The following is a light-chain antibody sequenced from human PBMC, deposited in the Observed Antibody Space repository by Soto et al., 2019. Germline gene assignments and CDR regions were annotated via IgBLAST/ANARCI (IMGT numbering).Light chain of an antibody. CDR2: DAS. CDR1: QSVSSSY. Sequence: EIVLTPSPGTLSLSPGERATLSCRARQSVSSSYLAWYQQKPGQAPRLLIYDASTRAADIPARFSGSGSGTDFTLTISSLEPEDFAVYYCQQRSNWPPEITFGQGTRLEIK. CDR3: QQRSNWPPEIT. J-gene: IGKJ5*01. V-gene: IGKV3-11*01.